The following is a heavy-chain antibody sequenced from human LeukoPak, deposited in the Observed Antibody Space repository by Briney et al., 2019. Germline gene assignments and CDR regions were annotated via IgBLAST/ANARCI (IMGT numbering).Heavy chain of an antibody. J-gene: IGHJ3*02. CDR3: ARDRTGYSSGYDAFGI. V-gene: IGHV3-21*01. Sequence: KPGGSLRLSCAASGFTFSSYSMNWVRQAPGKGLEWVSSISSSSSYIYYADSAKGRFTISRDNAKNSLYLQMSSLRAEDTAVYYCARDRTGYSSGYDAFGIWGQGTMVTVSS. CDR1: GFTFSSYS. D-gene: IGHD6-19*01. CDR2: ISSSSSYI.